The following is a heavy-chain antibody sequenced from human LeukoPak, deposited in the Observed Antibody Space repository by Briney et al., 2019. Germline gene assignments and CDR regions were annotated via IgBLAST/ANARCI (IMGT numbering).Heavy chain of an antibody. CDR2: IYYSGST. Sequence: SETLSLTCTVSGGSISSSSYYWGWIRQPPGKGLEWIGSIYYSGSTYYNPSLKSRVTISVDTSKNQFSLKLSSVTAADAAVYYCARGGPNYGSGSYDAFDIWGQGTMVTVSS. CDR3: ARGGPNYGSGSYDAFDI. D-gene: IGHD3-10*01. J-gene: IGHJ3*02. V-gene: IGHV4-39*07. CDR1: GGSISSSSYY.